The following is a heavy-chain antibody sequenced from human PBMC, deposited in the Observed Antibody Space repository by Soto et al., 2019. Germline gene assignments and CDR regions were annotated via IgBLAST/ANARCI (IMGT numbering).Heavy chain of an antibody. D-gene: IGHD3-3*01. CDR1: GGSISGDS. J-gene: IGHJ6*01. CDR2: ISYSGST. Sequence: QVQLQESGPGLVKPSETLSLTCTVSGGSISGDSWSWIRQSPGKGLEWIGYISYSGSTNYNPSLKSRVTISVDTSKNQFSLKLSSVTAADTAVYYCARDSGRKYYDFWSGYDYGMDVW. V-gene: IGHV4-59*01. CDR3: ARDSGRKYYDFWSGYDYGMDV.